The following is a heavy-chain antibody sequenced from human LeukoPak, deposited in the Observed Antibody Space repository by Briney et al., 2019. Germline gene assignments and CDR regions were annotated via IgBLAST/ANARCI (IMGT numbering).Heavy chain of an antibody. V-gene: IGHV1-3*01. J-gene: IGHJ4*02. CDR3: ARDRGGTGDFDY. Sequence: ASVKVSCKASGDTFTSYAMHWVRRAPGQRLEWMGWMNAGNGDTKYSQKFQGRVTIARDTSASTAYMELSSLRSEDTAVYYCARDRGGTGDFDYWGQGTLVTVSS. D-gene: IGHD1-1*01. CDR1: GDTFTSYA. CDR2: MNAGNGDT.